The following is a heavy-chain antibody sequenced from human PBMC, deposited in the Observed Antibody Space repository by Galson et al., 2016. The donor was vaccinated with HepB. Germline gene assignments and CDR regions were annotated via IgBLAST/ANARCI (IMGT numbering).Heavy chain of an antibody. J-gene: IGHJ4*02. CDR1: GFTFSSYG. CDR3: ARERGVATGAVDY. CDR2: IWYDGSNK. Sequence: SLRLSCAASGFTFSSYGMHWVRQAPGKGLEWVAVIWYDGSNKYYADSVKGRFTISRDNSKNTLYLQMNSLRAEDTAVYYCARERGVATGAVDYWGQGTLVA. V-gene: IGHV3-33*01. D-gene: IGHD5-12*01.